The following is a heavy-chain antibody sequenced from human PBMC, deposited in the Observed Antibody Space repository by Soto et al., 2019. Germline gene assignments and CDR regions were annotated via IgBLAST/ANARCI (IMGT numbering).Heavy chain of an antibody. CDR2: ISYDGSNK. Sequence: ILSCSASGFTFSSYAMHWIRQAPGKGLEWVAVISYDGSNKYYADSVKGRFTISRDNSKNTLYLQMNSLRAEDTAVYYCARDLGITMIVVVKPTPLDYWGQGTLVTVSS. CDR3: ARDLGITMIVVVKPTPLDY. J-gene: IGHJ4*02. D-gene: IGHD3-22*01. CDR1: GFTFSSYA. V-gene: IGHV3-30-3*01.